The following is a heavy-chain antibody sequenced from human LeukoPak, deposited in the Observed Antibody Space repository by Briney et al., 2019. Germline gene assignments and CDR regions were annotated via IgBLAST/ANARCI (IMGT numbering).Heavy chain of an antibody. CDR1: GFTFSSYG. D-gene: IGHD3-10*01. V-gene: IGHV3-30*18. J-gene: IGHJ3*02. CDR3: AKGRGAFDI. CDR2: IPNDGSNK. Sequence: GGSLRLSCAASGFTFSSYGMHWVRQAPGKGLEWVAVIPNDGSNKYYADSVKGRFTISRDNSKNTLYLQMNSLRAEDTAVYYCAKGRGAFDIWGQGTMVTVSS.